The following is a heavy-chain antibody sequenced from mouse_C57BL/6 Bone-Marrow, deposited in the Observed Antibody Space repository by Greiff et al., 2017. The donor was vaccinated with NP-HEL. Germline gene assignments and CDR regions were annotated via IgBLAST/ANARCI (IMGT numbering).Heavy chain of an antibody. D-gene: IGHD1-1*01. CDR3: TRSTTVVARYAMDD. J-gene: IGHJ4*01. CDR1: GYTFTSYW. V-gene: IGHV1-5*01. CDR2: IYPGNSDT. Sequence: EVQLQQSGTVLARPGASVKLSCKTSGYTFTSYWMHWVKQRPGQGLEWIGAIYPGNSDTSYNQKFKGKAKLTAVTSASTAYMELSSLTNEDSAVYYCTRSTTVVARYAMDDWGQGTSVTGAS.